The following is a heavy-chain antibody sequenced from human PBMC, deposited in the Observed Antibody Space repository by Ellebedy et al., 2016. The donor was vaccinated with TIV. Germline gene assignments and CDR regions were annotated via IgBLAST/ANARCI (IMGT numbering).Heavy chain of an antibody. Sequence: GGSLRLSXAASGFTFSAYGLHWVRQAPGKGLEWVAVISYDGKKKFYADSVKGRFTISRGYNTLDLEMNSLRVEDTAVYYCAKDSGSEIYYPFLRYCPDYWGRGTLVTVSS. CDR3: AKDSGSEIYYPFLRYCPDY. V-gene: IGHV3-30*18. CDR2: ISYDGKKK. CDR1: GFTFSAYG. D-gene: IGHD3-22*01. J-gene: IGHJ4*01.